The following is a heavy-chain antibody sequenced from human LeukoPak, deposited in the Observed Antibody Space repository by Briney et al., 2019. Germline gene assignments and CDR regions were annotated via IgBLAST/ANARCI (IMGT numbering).Heavy chain of an antibody. Sequence: PGGSLRLSCAASGFTFSSYWMSWVRQAPGKGLEWVANTKQDGSEKYYVDSVKGRFTISRDNAKNSLYLQMNSLRAEDTAVYYCARGLYWSGSGWYNDPYGMDVWGQGTTVTVSS. CDR2: TKQDGSEK. V-gene: IGHV3-7*01. CDR1: GFTFSSYW. D-gene: IGHD6-19*01. J-gene: IGHJ6*02. CDR3: ARGLYWSGSGWYNDPYGMDV.